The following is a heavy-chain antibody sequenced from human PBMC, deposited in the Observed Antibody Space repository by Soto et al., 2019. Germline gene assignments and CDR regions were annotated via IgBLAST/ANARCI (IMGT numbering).Heavy chain of an antibody. CDR3: ARDRGDAAENY. V-gene: IGHV1-69*08. J-gene: IGHJ4*01. D-gene: IGHD2-21*02. CDR1: GGTFSSYT. Sequence: QVQLVQSGAEVKKPGSSVKVSCKASGGTFSSYTISWVRQAPGQGLEWMGRIIPILGIANYAQKFQGRVTITADKSTSTAYMELSTLRSEYTAVYYFARDRGDAAENYWGHGTLVTVSS. CDR2: IIPILGIA.